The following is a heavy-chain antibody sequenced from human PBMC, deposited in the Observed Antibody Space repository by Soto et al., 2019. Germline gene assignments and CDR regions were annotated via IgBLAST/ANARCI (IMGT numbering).Heavy chain of an antibody. CDR3: ARDGASVATNYYYYYYMDV. CDR1: GFTFSSYS. Sequence: EVQLVESGGGLVKPGGSLRLSCAASGFTFSSYSMNWVRQAPGKGLEWVSSISSSSSYIYYADSVKGRFTISRDNDKNSLYLQMNSLRAEDTAVYYCARDGASVATNYYYYYYMDVWGKGTTVTVSS. D-gene: IGHD5-12*01. CDR2: ISSSSSYI. V-gene: IGHV3-21*01. J-gene: IGHJ6*03.